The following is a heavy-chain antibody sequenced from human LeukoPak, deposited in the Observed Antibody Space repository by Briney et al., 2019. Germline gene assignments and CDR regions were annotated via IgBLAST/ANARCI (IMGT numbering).Heavy chain of an antibody. CDR3: ARVRLVGPGINYYGSGSYYPPYYYYGMDV. V-gene: IGHV4-34*01. D-gene: IGHD3-10*01. CDR1: GGSFSGYY. J-gene: IGHJ6*02. CDR2: INHSGST. Sequence: PSETLSLTCAVYGGSFSGYYWSWIRQPPGKGLEWIGEINHSGSTNYNPSLKSRVTISVDTSKNQFSLKLSSVTAADTAVYYCARVRLVGPGINYYGSGSYYPPYYYYGMDVWGQGTTVTVSS.